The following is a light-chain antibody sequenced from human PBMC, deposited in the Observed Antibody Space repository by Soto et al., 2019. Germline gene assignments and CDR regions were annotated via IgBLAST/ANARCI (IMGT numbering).Light chain of an antibody. CDR2: DAS. V-gene: IGKV3-11*01. Sequence: EIVLTQSPATLSLSPGESATLSCRASQSVSRYLAWYQQKPGQAPRLLIYDASNRATGIPARFSGSGSGTDFTLTISRLEPEDFAVYYCQQRSNWPITFGQGTRLEIK. CDR3: QQRSNWPIT. CDR1: QSVSRY. J-gene: IGKJ5*01.